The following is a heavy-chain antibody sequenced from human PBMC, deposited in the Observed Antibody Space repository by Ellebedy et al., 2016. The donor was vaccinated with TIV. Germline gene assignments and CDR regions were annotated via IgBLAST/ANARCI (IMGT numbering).Heavy chain of an antibody. V-gene: IGHV1-69*04. CDR2: IIPILGIA. D-gene: IGHD5-12*01. J-gene: IGHJ4*02. Sequence: SVKVSCXASGGTFSSYAISWVRQAPGQGLEWMGRIIPILGIANYAQKFQGRVTITADKSTSTAYMELSSLRSEDTAVYYCARDEYGGYVGWGQGTLVTVSS. CDR3: ARDEYGGYVG. CDR1: GGTFSSYA.